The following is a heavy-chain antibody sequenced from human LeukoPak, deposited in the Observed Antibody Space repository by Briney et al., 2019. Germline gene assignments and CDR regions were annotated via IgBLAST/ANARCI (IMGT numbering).Heavy chain of an antibody. D-gene: IGHD1-14*01. Sequence: KPGGYLRLYCAASGFTFSSYSMNWVRQAPGKGLEWVSSISSSSSYIYYADSVKGRFTISRDNAKNSLYLQMDSLRAEDTAVYYCATPGPEGQDAFDIWGQGTMVTVSS. CDR2: ISSSSSYI. CDR3: ATPGPEGQDAFDI. CDR1: GFTFSSYS. J-gene: IGHJ3*02. V-gene: IGHV3-21*01.